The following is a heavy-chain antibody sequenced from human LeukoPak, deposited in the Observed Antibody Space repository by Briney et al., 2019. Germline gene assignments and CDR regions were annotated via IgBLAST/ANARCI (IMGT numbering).Heavy chain of an antibody. D-gene: IGHD2-15*01. CDR3: ARLHCSGGSCYFY. J-gene: IGHJ4*02. CDR2: IIPIFGTA. CDR1: GGTFSSYA. V-gene: IGHV1-69*05. Sequence: SVKVSCKASGGTFSSYAISWVRQAPGQGLEWMGRIIPIFGTANYAQKFQGRVTITTDESTSTAYMELSSLRSEDTAVYYCARLHCSGGSCYFYWGQGTLVTVSS.